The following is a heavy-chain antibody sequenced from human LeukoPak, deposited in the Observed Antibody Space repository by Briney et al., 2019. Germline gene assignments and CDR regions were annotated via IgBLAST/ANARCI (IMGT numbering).Heavy chain of an antibody. V-gene: IGHV4-59*01. D-gene: IGHD6-13*01. J-gene: IGHJ4*02. Sequence: SETLSLTCTVSGGSISSYYWSWIRQPPGKGLEWIGYIYCSGSTNYNPSLKSRVTISVDTSKNQFSLKLSSVTAADTAVYYCARGGQLETFDYWGQGTLVTVSS. CDR2: IYCSGST. CDR1: GGSISSYY. CDR3: ARGGQLETFDY.